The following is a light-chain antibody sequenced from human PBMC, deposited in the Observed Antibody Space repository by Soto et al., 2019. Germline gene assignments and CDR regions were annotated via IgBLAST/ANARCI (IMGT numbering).Light chain of an antibody. J-gene: IGLJ1*01. CDR2: DVS. Sequence: QSVLTQPASVSGSPGQSITISCTGTSSDIGAYNYVSWYQQHPGKAPKLLIYDVSIRPSGVSNRFSGSKSANTASLTISGLQAEDEADYYCTSYTSSSTLGVFGTGTKVTVL. CDR1: SSDIGAYNY. CDR3: TSYTSSSTLGV. V-gene: IGLV2-14*03.